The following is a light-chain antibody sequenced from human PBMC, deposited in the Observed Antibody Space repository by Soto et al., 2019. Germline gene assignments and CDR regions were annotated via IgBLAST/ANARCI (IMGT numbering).Light chain of an antibody. J-gene: IGKJ4*01. CDR3: QQYNSYPLT. V-gene: IGKV1-5*03. Sequence: DIQMTQSPSTLSGSVAHRVTITCLASQTIGSWLAWYQQKPGKAPKLLIYKASTLKSGVPSRFSGSGSGTDFTLAISSLQPEDSATYYCQQYNSYPLTFGGGTKVDIK. CDR1: QTIGSW. CDR2: KAS.